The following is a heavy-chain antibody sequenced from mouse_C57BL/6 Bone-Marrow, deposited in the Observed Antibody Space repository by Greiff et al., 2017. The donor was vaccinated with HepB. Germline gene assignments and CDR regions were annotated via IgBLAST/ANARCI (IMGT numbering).Heavy chain of an antibody. V-gene: IGHV5-4*01. CDR2: ISDGGSYT. D-gene: IGHD1-1*01. J-gene: IGHJ4*01. CDR3: ARDRLNYYGTLYYYAMDY. Sequence: EVHLVESGGGLVKPGGSLKLSCAASGFTFSSYAMSWVRQTPEKRLEWVATISDGGSYTYYPDNVKGRFTISRDNAKNNLYLQMSHLKSEDTAMYYCARDRLNYYGTLYYYAMDYWGQGTSVTVSS. CDR1: GFTFSSYA.